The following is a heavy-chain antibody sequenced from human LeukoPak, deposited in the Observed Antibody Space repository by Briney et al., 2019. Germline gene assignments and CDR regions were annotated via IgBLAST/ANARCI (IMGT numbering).Heavy chain of an antibody. D-gene: IGHD3-22*01. J-gene: IGHJ4*02. V-gene: IGHV3-23*01. Sequence: GGSLRLSCAASGFTFSSYAMSWVRQAPGKGLEWVSAISGSGGSTYYADSVKGRFTISRDNSKNTLYLQMNSLRAEDTAVYYCAKDNLYYYDSSGSLSDYWGQGTLVTVSS. CDR2: ISGSGGST. CDR1: GFTFSSYA. CDR3: AKDNLYYYDSSGSLSDY.